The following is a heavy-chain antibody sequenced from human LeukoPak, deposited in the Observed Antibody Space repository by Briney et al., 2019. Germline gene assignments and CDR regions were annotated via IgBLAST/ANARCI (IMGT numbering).Heavy chain of an antibody. CDR1: GFTFNYYA. D-gene: IGHD5-18*01. V-gene: IGHV3-23*01. Sequence: GGSLRLSCAASGFTFNYYAMTWVSQAPGKGLEWVSSTSDNDGSTYYTDSVKGRFTISRDNSKNMVFLQMTNLRAEDTAVYFCARHDSFIPYWGQGTLVTVSS. CDR3: ARHDSFIPY. J-gene: IGHJ4*02. CDR2: TSDNDGST.